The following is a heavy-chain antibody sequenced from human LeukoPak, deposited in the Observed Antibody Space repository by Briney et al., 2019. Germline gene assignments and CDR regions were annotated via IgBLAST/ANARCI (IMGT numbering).Heavy chain of an antibody. CDR1: GFTFRSHG. J-gene: IGHJ3*02. CDR2: ISPNGVIT. V-gene: IGHV3-23*01. Sequence: GGTLRLSCVASGFTFRSHGMNWVRQAPGKGLEWVSGISPNGVITYYADSVKGRFTISRDNSKGTVYLQMNSLRPEDTAVYYCARGGSYLSAFDIWGQGTMVTVSS. CDR3: ARGGSYLSAFDI. D-gene: IGHD1-26*01.